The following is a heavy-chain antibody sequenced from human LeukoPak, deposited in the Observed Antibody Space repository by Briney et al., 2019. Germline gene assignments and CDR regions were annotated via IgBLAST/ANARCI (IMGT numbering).Heavy chain of an antibody. D-gene: IGHD4-17*01. J-gene: IGHJ2*01. CDR1: GFTFSSYA. V-gene: IGHV3-23*01. Sequence: PGGSLRLSCAASGFTFSSYAMSWVRQAPGKGLEWVSAISGSGGSTYYADSVKGRFTISRDNSKNTLYLQMNSLRAEDTAVYYCAKAGRWFGTTVTTGLIWYFDLWGRGTLVTVSS. CDR2: ISGSGGST. CDR3: AKAGRWFGTTVTTGLIWYFDL.